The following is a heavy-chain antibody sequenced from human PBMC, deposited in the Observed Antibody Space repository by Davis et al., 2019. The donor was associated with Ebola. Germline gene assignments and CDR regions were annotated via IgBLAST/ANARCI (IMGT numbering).Heavy chain of an antibody. J-gene: IGHJ3*02. V-gene: IGHV3-23*01. D-gene: IGHD4-23*01. CDR3: ARGGNSRDEAFDI. Sequence: PGGSLSLSCAASGFTFSSYSMNWVPHAPGQGLEWVSAISGSGGSTYYADSVKGRFTISRDNSKNTLYLQMNSMRGEGTAVDYCARGGNSRDEAFDIWGKGKMVTV. CDR2: ISGSGGST. CDR1: GFTFSSYS.